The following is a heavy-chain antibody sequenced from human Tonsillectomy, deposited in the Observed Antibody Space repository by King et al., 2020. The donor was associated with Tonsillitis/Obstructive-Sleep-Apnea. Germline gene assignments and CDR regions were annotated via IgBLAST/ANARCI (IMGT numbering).Heavy chain of an antibody. J-gene: IGHJ1*01. CDR1: GFNFDDYA. D-gene: IGHD1-26*01. CDR3: AKDRSWEWELYLEH. V-gene: IGHV3-9*01. CDR2: ISWNSGSI. Sequence: VQLVESGGGLVQPGRSLRLSCTASGFNFDDYAMHWVRQAPGKGLEWVSGISWNSGSIGYADSVKGRFTISRENAKNSLYLQMNSLRAEDTALYYCAKDRSWEWELYLEHWGQGTLVTVSS.